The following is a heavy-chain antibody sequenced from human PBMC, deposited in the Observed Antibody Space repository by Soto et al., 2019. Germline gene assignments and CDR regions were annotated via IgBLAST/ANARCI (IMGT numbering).Heavy chain of an antibody. CDR2: FFYSGST. Sequence: SETLSLTCTVSGGSISSYYWSWIRQPPGKGLEWIGYFFYSGSTNYNPSLKSRVTISVDTSKNQFSLKLSSVTAADTAVYYCARVGGFGATTIDYWGQGTLVTVSS. J-gene: IGHJ4*02. V-gene: IGHV4-59*08. CDR1: GGSISSYY. D-gene: IGHD3-10*01. CDR3: ARVGGFGATTIDY.